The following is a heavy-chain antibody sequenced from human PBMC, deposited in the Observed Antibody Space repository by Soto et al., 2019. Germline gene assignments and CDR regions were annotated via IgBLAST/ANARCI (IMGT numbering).Heavy chain of an antibody. CDR2: IIPIFGTA. J-gene: IGHJ4*02. CDR3: ARADVHYYDSSGYYAY. Sequence: QVQLVQSGAEVKKPGSSVKVSCKASGGTFSSYAISWVRQAPGQGLEWMGGIIPIFGTANYAQKFQGRVTITADESTSTAYMELSRLRSEDTAVYYCARADVHYYDSSGYYAYWGQGTLVTVSS. D-gene: IGHD3-22*01. V-gene: IGHV1-69*12. CDR1: GGTFSSYA.